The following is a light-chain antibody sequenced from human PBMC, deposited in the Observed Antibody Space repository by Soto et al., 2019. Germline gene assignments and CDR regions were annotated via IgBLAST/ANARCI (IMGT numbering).Light chain of an antibody. Sequence: DIQITQSPSTLSASVGARVTSTCRASQSISSWLAWYQQKPGKVPKLLIYDASSLESGVPSRLSGSGSGTEFTLTISSLQPDDFATHYCQQYNSHRLTFGGGTKVDSK. CDR1: QSISSW. J-gene: IGKJ4*01. CDR2: DAS. V-gene: IGKV1-5*01. CDR3: QQYNSHRLT.